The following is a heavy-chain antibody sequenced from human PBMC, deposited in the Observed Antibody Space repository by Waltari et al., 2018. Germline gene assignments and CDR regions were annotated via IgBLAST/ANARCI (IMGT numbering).Heavy chain of an antibody. J-gene: IGHJ3*02. V-gene: IGHV4-30-2*01. Sequence: QLQLQESGSGLVKPSQTLSLTCAVSGGSISSGGYSWSWIRQPPGKGLEWIGYIYHSGRTYYNPSLKSRVTISVDRSKNQFSLKLSSVTAADTAVYYCARAYSNYDYAFDIWGQGTMVTVSS. CDR3: ARAYSNYDYAFDI. CDR1: GGSISSGGYS. D-gene: IGHD4-4*01. CDR2: IYHSGRT.